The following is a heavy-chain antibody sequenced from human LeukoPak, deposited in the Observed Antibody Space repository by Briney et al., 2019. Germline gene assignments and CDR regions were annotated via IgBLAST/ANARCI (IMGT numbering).Heavy chain of an antibody. V-gene: IGHV4-39*07. CDR1: GGSISSSSYY. J-gene: IGHJ4*02. CDR3: ARDRKQQLAIDY. Sequence: SETLSLTCTVSGGSISSSSYYWGWIRQPPGKGLEWIGSIYYSGSTYYNPSLKSRVTISVDTSKNQFSLKLSSVTAADTAVYYCARDRKQQLAIDYWGQGTLVTVSS. D-gene: IGHD6-13*01. CDR2: IYYSGST.